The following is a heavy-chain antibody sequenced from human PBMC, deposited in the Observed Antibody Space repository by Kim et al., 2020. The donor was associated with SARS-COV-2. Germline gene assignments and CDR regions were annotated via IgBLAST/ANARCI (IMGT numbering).Heavy chain of an antibody. CDR1: GFTFSSYS. CDR2: ISSSSSYI. V-gene: IGHV3-21*01. Sequence: GGSLRLSCAASGFTFSSYSMNWVRQAPGKGLEWVSSISSSSSYIYYADSLQGRFTISRDNAKNSLYLQLNSLRAEDTAVYYCASTRQSGYELEGFDYWG. D-gene: IGHD5-12*01. J-gene: IGHJ4*01. CDR3: ASTRQSGYELEGFDY.